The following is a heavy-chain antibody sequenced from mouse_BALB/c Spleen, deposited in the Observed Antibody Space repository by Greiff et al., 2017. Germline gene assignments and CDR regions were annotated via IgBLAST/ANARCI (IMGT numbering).Heavy chain of an antibody. CDR3: TRDLRNYPFAY. CDR2: ISSGGSYT. V-gene: IGHV5-6-4*01. Sequence: EVQRVESGGGLVKPGGSLKLSCAASGFTFSSYTMSWVRQTPEKRLEWVATISSGGSYTYYPDSVKGRFTISRDNAKNTLYLQMSSLKSEDTAMYYCTRDLRNYPFAYWGQGTLVTVSA. D-gene: IGHD2-1*01. J-gene: IGHJ3*01. CDR1: GFTFSSYT.